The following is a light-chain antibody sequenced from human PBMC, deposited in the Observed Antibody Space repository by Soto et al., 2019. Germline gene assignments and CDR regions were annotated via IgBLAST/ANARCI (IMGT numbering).Light chain of an antibody. CDR1: SSDVGDYNY. J-gene: IGLJ2*01. Sequence: QSVLTQPASVSGSPGQSITISCTGTSSDVGDYNYVSWYQQHLGKAPKLMIYDVSNRPSGVSNRFSGSKSGNTASLTISGLQAEDESDYYCSSYTSSSTVVFGGGTKLTVL. CDR2: DVS. CDR3: SSYTSSSTVV. V-gene: IGLV2-14*01.